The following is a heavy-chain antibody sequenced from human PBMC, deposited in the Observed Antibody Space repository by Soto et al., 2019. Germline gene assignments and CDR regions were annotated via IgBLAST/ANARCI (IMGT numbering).Heavy chain of an antibody. Sequence: QVQLVQSGAEVKKPGASVKVSCKASGYTFTSYAMHWVRQAPGQRLEWMGWINAGNGNTKYSQKIQGRVTITRDTSASTAYMELSSLRSADTTVYYCARELVGWADYWGQGPLVTVSS. J-gene: IGHJ4*02. CDR1: GYTFTSYA. CDR2: INAGNGNT. D-gene: IGHD6-19*01. CDR3: ARELVGWADY. V-gene: IGHV1-3*01.